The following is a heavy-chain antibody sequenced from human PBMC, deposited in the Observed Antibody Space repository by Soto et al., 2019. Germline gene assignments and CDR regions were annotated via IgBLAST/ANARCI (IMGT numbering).Heavy chain of an antibody. D-gene: IGHD3-22*01. V-gene: IGHV3-21*01. Sequence: GGSLRLSCAASGFTFSSYSMNWVRQAPGKGLEWVSSISSSSSYIYYADSVKGRFTISRDNAKNSLYLQMNSLRAEDTAVYYCATGPYDSSGYYYRPFDIWGQGTVVTVSS. J-gene: IGHJ3*02. CDR2: ISSSSSYI. CDR1: GFTFSSYS. CDR3: ATGPYDSSGYYYRPFDI.